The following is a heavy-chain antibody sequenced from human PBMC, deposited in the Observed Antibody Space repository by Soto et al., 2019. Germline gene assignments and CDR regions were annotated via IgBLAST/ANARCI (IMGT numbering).Heavy chain of an antibody. CDR1: GDSVSSNSAA. V-gene: IGHV6-1*01. CDR2: TYYRSKWYN. D-gene: IGHD2-15*01. J-gene: IGHJ3*02. Sequence: LSQTLSLTCAISGDSVSSNSAAWNWIRQSPSRGLEWLGRTYYRSKWYNDYAVSVKSRITINPDTSKNQFSLKLSSVTAADTAVYYCARSIVVVAATLDAFDIWGQGTMVTVSS. CDR3: ARSIVVVAATLDAFDI.